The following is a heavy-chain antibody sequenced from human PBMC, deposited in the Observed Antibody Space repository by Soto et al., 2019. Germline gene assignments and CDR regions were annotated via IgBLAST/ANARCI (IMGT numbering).Heavy chain of an antibody. V-gene: IGHV1-46*01. D-gene: IGHD3-22*01. CDR2: INPSGGST. CDR3: ARDRTDSGYYTNWLDP. CDR1: GYTFTSYY. Sequence: ASVKVSCKASGYTFTSYYMHWVRQAPGQGLEWMGIINPSGGSTSYAQNLQGRVTITTDTSTSTAYMELHSLTSDDTALYYCARDRTDSGYYTNWLDPWGQGTQVTVSS. J-gene: IGHJ5*02.